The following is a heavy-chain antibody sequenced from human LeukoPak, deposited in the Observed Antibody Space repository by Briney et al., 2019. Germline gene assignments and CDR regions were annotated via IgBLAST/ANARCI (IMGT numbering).Heavy chain of an antibody. CDR1: GGSISSYY. V-gene: IGHV4-59*01. D-gene: IGHD3-10*01. CDR3: ARDLRYGSGSSVFDY. CDR2: IYYSGST. Sequence: SETLSLTCTVSGGSISSYYWGWIRQPPGKGLEWIGYIYYSGSTNYNPSLKSRVTISVDTSKNQFSLKLSSVTAADTAVYYCARDLRYGSGSSVFDYWGQGTLVTVSS. J-gene: IGHJ4*02.